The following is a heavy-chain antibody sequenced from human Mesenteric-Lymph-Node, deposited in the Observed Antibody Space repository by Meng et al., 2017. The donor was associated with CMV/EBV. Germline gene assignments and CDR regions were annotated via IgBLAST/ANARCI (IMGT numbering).Heavy chain of an antibody. J-gene: IGHJ4*02. V-gene: IGHV3-23*01. CDR2: ISGSGGST. Sequence: GESLKISCAASGFTFSSYAMSWVRQAPGKGLEWVSAISGSGGSTYYADSVKGRFTISRDNSKNTLYLQMNSLRAEDTAVYYCAREHEGYYFDYWGQGTLVTVSS. CDR1: GFTFSSYA. CDR3: AREHEGYYFDY.